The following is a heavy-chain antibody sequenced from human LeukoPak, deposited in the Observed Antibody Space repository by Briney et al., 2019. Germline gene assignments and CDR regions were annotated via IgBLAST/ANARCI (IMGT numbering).Heavy chain of an antibody. CDR1: GGTFSSYA. V-gene: IGHV1-69*05. Sequence: ASVKVSCKASGGTFSSYAISWVRQAPGQGLEWMGGIIPIFGTANYAQKFQGRVTMTKDTSTNTAYMEVRSLTSDDTAVYYCARDGYFDCWGQGTLVTVSS. CDR3: ARDGYFDC. CDR2: IIPIFGTA. J-gene: IGHJ4*02.